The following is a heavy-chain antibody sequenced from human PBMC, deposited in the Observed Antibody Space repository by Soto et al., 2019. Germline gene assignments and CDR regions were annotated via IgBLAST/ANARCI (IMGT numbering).Heavy chain of an antibody. V-gene: IGHV1-8*01. CDR2: MNPNSGNT. Sequence: ASVKVSCKASGYTFTSYDINWVRQATGQGLEWMGWMNPNSGNTGYAQKFQGRVTMTRNTSISTAYMELSSLRSEDTAVYYCARGLMSSKRVVYWGQGTLVTVSS. J-gene: IGHJ4*02. CDR1: GYTFTSYD. CDR3: ARGLMSSKRVVY. D-gene: IGHD3-16*01.